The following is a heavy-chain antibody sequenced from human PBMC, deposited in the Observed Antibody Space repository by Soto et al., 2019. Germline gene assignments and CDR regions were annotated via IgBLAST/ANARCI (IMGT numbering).Heavy chain of an antibody. CDR1: GFSLSSATMG. D-gene: IGHD3-16*02. CDR3: ARIIGATDHAYYDYAMDV. CDR2: IFSNDEK. V-gene: IGHV2-26*01. J-gene: IGHJ6*01. Sequence: QVTLKESGPVLVKPTETLTLTCTVSGFSLSSATMGVSWIRQPPGKALEWLAHIFSNDEKSYNTSLKSRLTLSKDTSKSQVVLTMTNMDPVDTATYYCARIIGATDHAYYDYAMDVWGQGTTVTVSS.